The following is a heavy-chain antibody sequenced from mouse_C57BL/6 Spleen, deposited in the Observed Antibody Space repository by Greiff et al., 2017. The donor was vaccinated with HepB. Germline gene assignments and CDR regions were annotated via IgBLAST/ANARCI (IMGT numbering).Heavy chain of an antibody. CDR3: ARLDSSGYSLDY. V-gene: IGHV5-6*02. CDR1: GFTFSSYG. J-gene: IGHJ2*01. Sequence: DVMLVVSGGDLVKPGGSLKLSCAASGFTFSSYGMSWVRQTPDKRLEWVATISSGGSYTYYPDSVKGRFTISRDNAKNTLYLQMSSLKSEDTAMYYCARLDSSGYSLDYWGQGTTLTVSS. CDR2: ISSGGSYT. D-gene: IGHD3-2*02.